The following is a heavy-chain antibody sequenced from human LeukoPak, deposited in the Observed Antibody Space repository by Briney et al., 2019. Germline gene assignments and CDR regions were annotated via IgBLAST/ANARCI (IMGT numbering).Heavy chain of an antibody. CDR2: ISGSGDST. CDR1: GFTFSRYA. V-gene: IGHV3-23*01. Sequence: GGSLRLSCAASGFTFSRYAMSWVRQAPGKGLEWVSAISGSGDSTYYADSVKGRFTISRHNSKNTLYLQMNSLRAEDTAVYYCAKEGDSSSWYDLYDYWGQGTLVTASS. J-gene: IGHJ4*02. CDR3: AKEGDSSSWYDLYDY. D-gene: IGHD6-13*01.